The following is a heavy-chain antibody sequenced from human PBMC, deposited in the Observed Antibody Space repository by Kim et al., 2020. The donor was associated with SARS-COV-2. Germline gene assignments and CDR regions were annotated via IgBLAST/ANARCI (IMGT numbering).Heavy chain of an antibody. CDR2: ISGSGGST. CDR1: GFTFSSYA. D-gene: IGHD4-17*01. J-gene: IGHJ4*02. CDR3: AKDLATVTTRAWLY. Sequence: GVSLRLSCAASGFTFSSYAMSWVRQAPGKGLEWVSAISGSGGSTYYADSVKGRFTISRDNSKNTLYLQMNSLRAEDTAVYYCAKDLATVTTRAWLYWGQGTLVTVSS. V-gene: IGHV3-23*01.